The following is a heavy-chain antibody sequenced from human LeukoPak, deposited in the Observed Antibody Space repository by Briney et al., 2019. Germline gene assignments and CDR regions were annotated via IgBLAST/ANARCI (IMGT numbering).Heavy chain of an antibody. CDR3: ARGYNSGWYAY. J-gene: IGHJ4*02. CDR2: IYHAGST. CDR1: GYSISSGYY. V-gene: IGHV4-38-2*02. Sequence: SETLSLTCTVSGYSISSGYYWGWIRQSPGKGLAWIGSIYHAGSTFHNPSLKSRVTISVDTSKNQFSLKVNSVTAADTAVYYCARGYNSGWYAYWGQGTLVTVSS. D-gene: IGHD6-19*01.